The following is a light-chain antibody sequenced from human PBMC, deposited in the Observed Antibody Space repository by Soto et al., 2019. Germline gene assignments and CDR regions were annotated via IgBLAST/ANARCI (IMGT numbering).Light chain of an antibody. J-gene: IGLJ1*01. CDR1: SSDVSGYNY. Sequence: QSVLTQPRSVSGSPGRSVTISFTGTSSDVSGYNYVSWYQQHPGKAPKLMIYDVSKRPSGVPDRFSGSKSGNTASLTISGLQAEDEADYYCCSYAGSYTYYVFGTGTKVTVL. CDR2: DVS. CDR3: CSYAGSYTYYV. V-gene: IGLV2-11*01.